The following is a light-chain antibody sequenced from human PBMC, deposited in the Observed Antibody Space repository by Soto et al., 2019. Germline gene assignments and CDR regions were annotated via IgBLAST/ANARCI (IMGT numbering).Light chain of an antibody. CDR1: QSISSW. CDR3: QQYNSYPQT. Sequence: DIQMTQSPSTLSASVGVRVTITCRASQSISSWLAWYQQKPGKAPKLLIYKASSLESGVPSRFSGSGSGTEFTLTISSLQPDDFATYYCQQYNSYPQTFGQGTKVEIK. CDR2: KAS. V-gene: IGKV1-5*03. J-gene: IGKJ1*01.